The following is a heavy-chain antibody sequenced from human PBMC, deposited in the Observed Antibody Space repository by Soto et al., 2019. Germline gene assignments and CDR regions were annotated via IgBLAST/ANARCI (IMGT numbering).Heavy chain of an antibody. CDR1: GGTFSSYA. CDR3: ARGQSGGGSGGGVAALYYYYGMDV. D-gene: IGHD3-16*01. CDR2: IIPIFGTA. J-gene: IGHJ6*01. Sequence: SVKVSCKASGGTFSSYAISWVRQAPGQGLEWMGGIIPIFGTANYAQKFQGRVTITADESTSTAYMELSSLRSEDTAVYYCARGQSGGGSGGGVAALYYYYGMDVWGQGTTVTVSS. V-gene: IGHV1-69*13.